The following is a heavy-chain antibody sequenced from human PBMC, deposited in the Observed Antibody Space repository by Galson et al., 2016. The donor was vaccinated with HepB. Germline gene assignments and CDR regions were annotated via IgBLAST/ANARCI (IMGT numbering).Heavy chain of an antibody. Sequence: CAISGDSVSSNSATXXXIRXXXSRXXXWLXXTYXXXKWXXXYAGSVKILVSINPXXSKNQFSLQLNXXXPEDTAVYYCARRTERLFDYWGQGTLXTVSS. CDR2: TYXXXKWXX. CDR1: GDSVSSNSAT. CDR3: ARRTERLFDY. J-gene: IGHJ4*02. V-gene: IGHV6-1*01. D-gene: IGHD1-1*01.